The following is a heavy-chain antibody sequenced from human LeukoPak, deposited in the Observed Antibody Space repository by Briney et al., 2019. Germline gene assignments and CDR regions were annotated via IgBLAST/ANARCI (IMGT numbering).Heavy chain of an antibody. CDR3: AWGSQNQPERGGAFDI. D-gene: IGHD3-16*01. V-gene: IGHV4-38-2*01. CDR2: SYHSGST. J-gene: IGHJ3*02. Sequence: SETLSLTCAVSGYSISSGYYWGWSRQPPGEGVEWIVSSYHSGSTYYNPSLKSRVTISGDTSKNQFSLKLSSVTAADNAVYYCAWGSQNQPERGGAFDIWGQGTMVTVSS. CDR1: GYSISSGYY.